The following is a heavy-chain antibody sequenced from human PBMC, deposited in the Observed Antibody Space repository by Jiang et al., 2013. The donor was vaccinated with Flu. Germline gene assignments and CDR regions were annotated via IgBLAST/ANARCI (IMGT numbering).Heavy chain of an antibody. V-gene: IGHV3-33*01. CDR3: ARDDVKVVTTSVRGMDV. CDR2: IWYDGSNK. D-gene: IGHD4-23*01. Sequence: QVQLVESGGGVVQPGRSLRLSCAASGFTFSSYGMHWVRQAPGKGLEWVAVIWYDGSNKYYADSVKGRFTISRDNSKNTLYLQMNSLRAEDTAVYYCARDDVKVVTTSVRGMDVWGQGTTVTVS. J-gene: IGHJ6*02. CDR1: GFTFSSYG.